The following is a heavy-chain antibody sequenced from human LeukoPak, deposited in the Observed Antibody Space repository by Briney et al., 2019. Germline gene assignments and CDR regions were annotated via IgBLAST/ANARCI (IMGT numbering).Heavy chain of an antibody. CDR3: ASVRSTVTTGPFLDY. Sequence: ASVKVSCKASGYTFTGYYMHWVRQAPGQGLEWMGRINPDSGGTNYAQKFQGRVTMTRDTSISTAYMELSRLRSDDTAVYYCASVRSTVTTGPFLDYWGEGTLVTVSS. J-gene: IGHJ4*02. CDR1: GYTFTGYY. D-gene: IGHD4-11*01. CDR2: INPDSGGT. V-gene: IGHV1-2*06.